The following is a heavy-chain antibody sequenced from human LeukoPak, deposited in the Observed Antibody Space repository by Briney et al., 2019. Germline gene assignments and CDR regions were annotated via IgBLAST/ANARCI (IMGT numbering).Heavy chain of an antibody. D-gene: IGHD2-2*01. CDR3: ARHVEYCSSTSCYRHNAFDI. J-gene: IGHJ3*02. V-gene: IGHV5-10-1*01. CDR1: GYSFTSYR. CDR2: IDPSDSYT. Sequence: GESLRISCKGSGYSFTSYRISWVRQMPGKGLEWMGRIDPSDSYTNYSPSFQGHVTISADKSISTAYLQWSSLKASDTAMYYCARHVEYCSSTSCYRHNAFDIWGQGTMVTVSS.